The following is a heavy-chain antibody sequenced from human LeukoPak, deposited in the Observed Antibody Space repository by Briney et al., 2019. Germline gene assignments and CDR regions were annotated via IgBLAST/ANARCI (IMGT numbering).Heavy chain of an antibody. V-gene: IGHV1-18*01. D-gene: IGHD3-3*01. CDR3: ARDMEAFWSGYYGNFDY. CDR1: GYTFTSYG. J-gene: IGHJ4*02. CDR2: ISAYNGNT. Sequence: GASVKVSCKASGYTFTSYGFSWVRQAPGQGLEWMGWISAYNGNTNYAQKLQGRVTMTTDTSTSTAYMELRSLRSDDTAVYYCARDMEAFWSGYYGNFDYWGQGTLVTVSS.